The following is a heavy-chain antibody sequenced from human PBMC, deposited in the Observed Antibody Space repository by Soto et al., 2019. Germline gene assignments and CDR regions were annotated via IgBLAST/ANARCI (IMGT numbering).Heavy chain of an antibody. CDR3: ARDRFIGTYYVQGATYVFHH. J-gene: IGHJ4*02. V-gene: IGHV3-7*03. D-gene: IGHD3-10*02. CDR1: GFTFTDYW. Sequence: GSLRLSCAGSGFTFTDYWMSWFRQSPGKVLEWVANLNQDGSEKNCVDSVKGRFTISRDNAKNSVYLQLNSLRAEDTAGYYCARDRFIGTYYVQGATYVFHHWGQAAPVTVSS. CDR2: LNQDGSEK.